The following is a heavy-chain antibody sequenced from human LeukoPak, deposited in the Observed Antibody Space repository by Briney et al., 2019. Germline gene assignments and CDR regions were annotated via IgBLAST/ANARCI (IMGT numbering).Heavy chain of an antibody. Sequence: QSGGSLRLSCVASGFIFSRYEMNWVRQAPGKGLEWVSYIDTSGSIVHYADSVEGRFTISRDNARNSLYLQMNSLRAEDTAVYYCARRGYYDTSGYLFDYWGQGTLVTVSS. J-gene: IGHJ4*02. CDR2: IDTSGSIV. V-gene: IGHV3-48*03. CDR3: ARRGYYDTSGYLFDY. D-gene: IGHD3-22*01. CDR1: GFIFSRYE.